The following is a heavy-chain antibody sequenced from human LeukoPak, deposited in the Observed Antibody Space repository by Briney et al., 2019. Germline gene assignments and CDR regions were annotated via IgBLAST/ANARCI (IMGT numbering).Heavy chain of an antibody. D-gene: IGHD5-12*01. Sequence: AGGSLRLSCAASGFTFSSYAMHWVRQAPGKGLEWVAVISYDGSNKYYADSVKGRFTISRDNSKNTLYLQMNSLRAEDTAVYYCARGFRVATNNWFDPWGQGTLVTVSS. V-gene: IGHV3-30*04. CDR2: ISYDGSNK. J-gene: IGHJ5*02. CDR1: GFTFSSYA. CDR3: ARGFRVATNNWFDP.